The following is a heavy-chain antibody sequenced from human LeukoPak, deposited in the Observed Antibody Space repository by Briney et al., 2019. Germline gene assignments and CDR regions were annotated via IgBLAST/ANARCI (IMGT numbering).Heavy chain of an antibody. CDR3: ARDRHSSYDPQRHFDY. D-gene: IGHD5-12*01. V-gene: IGHV4-59*01. Sequence: SETLSLTCTVSGGSISGYYWNWIRQPPGKGLEWIGYIFYSGSTNYNPSLKSRVTMSIDTTKNQFSLKLRSVTAADTAVYYCARDRHSSYDPQRHFDYWGRGTLVTVPS. CDR2: IFYSGST. CDR1: GGSISGYY. J-gene: IGHJ4*02.